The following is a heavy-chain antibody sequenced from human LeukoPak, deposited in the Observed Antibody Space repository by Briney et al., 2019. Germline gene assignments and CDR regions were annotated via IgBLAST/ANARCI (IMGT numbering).Heavy chain of an antibody. Sequence: GASVKVSCKASGYTFTSYGISWVRQAPGQGLEWMGWISAYNGNTNYAQKLQGRVTMTTDTSTSTAYMELRSLRSDDTAVYYCARDRSYSSSWYSDYWGQGTLVTVSS. J-gene: IGHJ4*02. CDR3: ARDRSYSSSWYSDY. V-gene: IGHV1-18*01. D-gene: IGHD6-13*01. CDR1: GYTFTSYG. CDR2: ISAYNGNT.